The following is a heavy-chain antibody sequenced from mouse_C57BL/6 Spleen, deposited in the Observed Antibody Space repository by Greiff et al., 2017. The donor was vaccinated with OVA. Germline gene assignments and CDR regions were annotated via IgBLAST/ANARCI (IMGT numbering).Heavy chain of an antibody. CDR1: GYTFTSYW. Sequence: QVQLKESGAELVRPGSSVKLSCKASGYTFTSYWMHWVKQRPIQGLEWIGNIDPSDSETHYNQKFKDKATLTVDKSSSTAYMQLSSLTSEDSAVYYCAREGDWFAYWGQGTLVTVSA. V-gene: IGHV1-52*01. CDR2: IDPSDSET. J-gene: IGHJ3*01. CDR3: AREGDWFAY.